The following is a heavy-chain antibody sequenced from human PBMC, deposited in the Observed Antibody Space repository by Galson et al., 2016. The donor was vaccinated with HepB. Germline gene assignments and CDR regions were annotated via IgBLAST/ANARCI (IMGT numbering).Heavy chain of an antibody. J-gene: IGHJ4*02. CDR2: IKSDGSYT. CDR1: GFTFSNYW. CDR3: ARDQSRDCSTTKCWGPDY. Sequence: SLRLSCAASGFTFSNYWMHWVRQGPGKGLVWVSRIKSDGSYTNHADSVKGRFTISRDSAKNTLYLQMNSLRVEDTAVYYCARDQSRDCSTTKCWGPDYWGQGTLVTVSS. D-gene: IGHD2-2*01. V-gene: IGHV3-74*01.